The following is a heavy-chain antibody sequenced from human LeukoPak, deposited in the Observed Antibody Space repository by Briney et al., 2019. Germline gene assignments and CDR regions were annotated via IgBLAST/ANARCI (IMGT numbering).Heavy chain of an antibody. J-gene: IGHJ4*02. V-gene: IGHV4-59*01. CDR1: GGSISSYY. CDR2: IYYSGST. D-gene: IGHD2-15*01. Sequence: KPSETLSLTCTVSGGSISSYYWSWIRQPPGKGLEWMGYIYYSGSTNCNPSLKSRVTISVDTSKNQFSLKLSSVTAADTAVYYCARVDCSGGSCYSFDYWGQGTLVTVSS. CDR3: ARVDCSGGSCYSFDY.